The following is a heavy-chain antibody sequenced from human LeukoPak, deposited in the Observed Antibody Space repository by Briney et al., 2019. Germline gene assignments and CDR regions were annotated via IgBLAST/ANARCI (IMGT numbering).Heavy chain of an antibody. J-gene: IGHJ4*02. CDR1: GFTFSSYG. CDR3: AKDLGPPYGGNLDY. CDR2: IRYDGSNK. V-gene: IGHV3-30*02. Sequence: PGGSLRLSCAASGFTFSSYGMHWVRQAPGKGLEWVAFIRYDGSNKYYADSVKGRFTISRDNSKNTLYLQMNSLRAEDTAVYYCAKDLGPPYGGNLDYWGQGTLVTVSS. D-gene: IGHD4-23*01.